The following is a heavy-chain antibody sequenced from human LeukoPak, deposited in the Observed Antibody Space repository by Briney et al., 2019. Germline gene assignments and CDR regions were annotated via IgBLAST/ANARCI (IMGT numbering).Heavy chain of an antibody. CDR1: GGSISSYY. Sequence: SETLSLTCTVSGGSISSYYWSWIRQPPGKGLEWIGYIYYSGSTNYNPSLKSRVTISVDTSKNQFSLKLSSVTAADTAVYYCARSSGAARSVAFDIWGQGTMVTVSS. CDR3: ARSSGAARSVAFDI. J-gene: IGHJ3*02. V-gene: IGHV4-59*01. D-gene: IGHD6-6*01. CDR2: IYYSGST.